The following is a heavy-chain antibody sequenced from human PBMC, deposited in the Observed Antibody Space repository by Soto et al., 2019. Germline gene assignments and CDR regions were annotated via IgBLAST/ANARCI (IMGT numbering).Heavy chain of an antibody. CDR2: ISIKPNNFAT. J-gene: IGHJ4*02. D-gene: IGHD2-15*01. CDR3: ARGGTTSLDY. CDR1: GFTFHGST. Sequence: GASLKISCVCSGFTFHGSTMHWVRQASGKGLEWIGLISIKPNNFATVYAASVTGRFTISRDDSKNTAYLEMDSLRSDDTAVYYCARGGTTSLDYWGQGTQVTVSS. V-gene: IGHV3-73*01.